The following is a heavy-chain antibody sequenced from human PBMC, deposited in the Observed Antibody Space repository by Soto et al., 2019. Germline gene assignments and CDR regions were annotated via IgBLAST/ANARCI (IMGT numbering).Heavy chain of an antibody. V-gene: IGHV3-30*18. CDR3: VKWGPRGSHSPFDY. CDR2: TSYDGTKK. Sequence: GGSLRLSCAASGFTFSTHGMHWVRQAPGKGLEWVAVTSYDGTKKYYVDSVKGRFIISRDNSKNTVYLEMNSLRIEDTAFYYCVKWGPRGSHSPFDYWGQGTLVTVSS. D-gene: IGHD1-26*01. CDR1: GFTFSTHG. J-gene: IGHJ4*02.